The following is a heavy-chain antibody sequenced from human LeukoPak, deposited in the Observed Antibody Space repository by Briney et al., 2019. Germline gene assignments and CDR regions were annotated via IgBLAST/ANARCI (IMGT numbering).Heavy chain of an antibody. J-gene: IGHJ5*02. CDR2: INHSGST. V-gene: IGHV4-34*01. CDR1: GGSLSGYY. Sequence: PSETLSLTCAVYGGSLSGYYWSWIRQPPGKGLEWIGEINHSGSTNYNPSLKSRVTISVDTSKNQFSLKLSSVTAADTAVYYCARDHLTRITMVRGVKNWFDPWGQGTLVTVSS. CDR3: ARDHLTRITMVRGVKNWFDP. D-gene: IGHD3-10*01.